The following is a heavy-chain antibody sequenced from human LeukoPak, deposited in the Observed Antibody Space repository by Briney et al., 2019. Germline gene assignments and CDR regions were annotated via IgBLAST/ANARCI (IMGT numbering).Heavy chain of an antibody. J-gene: IGHJ5*02. CDR3: ARTKRYDSSGYRPPGWFDP. Sequence: GASVKVSCKASGYTFTSYGISWVRQAPGQGLEWMGWISAYNGNTNYAQKLQGRVTMTTDTSTSTAYMELRSLRSDDTAVYYCARTKRYDSSGYRPPGWFDPWGQGTLVTVSS. D-gene: IGHD3-22*01. V-gene: IGHV1-18*01. CDR1: GYTFTSYG. CDR2: ISAYNGNT.